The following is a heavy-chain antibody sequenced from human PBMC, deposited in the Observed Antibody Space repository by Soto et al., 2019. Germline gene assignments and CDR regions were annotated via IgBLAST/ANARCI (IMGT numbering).Heavy chain of an antibody. CDR2: IYPGDSDT. CDR3: ARLRFSGAGYSGYAQDNWFDP. Sequence: GESLKISCKGSGYSFTSYWIGWVRQMLGKGLEWMGIIYPGDSDTRYSPSFQGQVTISADKSISTAYLQWSSLKASDTAMYYCARLRFSGAGYSGYAQDNWFDPWGQGTLVTVSS. D-gene: IGHD5-12*01. V-gene: IGHV5-51*01. CDR1: GYSFTSYW. J-gene: IGHJ5*02.